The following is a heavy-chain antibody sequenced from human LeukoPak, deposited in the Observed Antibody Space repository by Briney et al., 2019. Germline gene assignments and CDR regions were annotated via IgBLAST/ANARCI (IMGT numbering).Heavy chain of an antibody. Sequence: GASVKASCKASGYTFTPYYMHWVRQAPGQGLEWMGWINPNSGGTNYAQKFQGRVTMTRDTSISTAYMELSRLRSDDTAVYYCTSSITMIVVVTPAPNFDYWGQGTLVTVSS. CDR3: TSSITMIVVVTPAPNFDY. CDR2: INPNSGGT. V-gene: IGHV1-2*02. CDR1: GYTFTPYY. D-gene: IGHD3-22*01. J-gene: IGHJ4*02.